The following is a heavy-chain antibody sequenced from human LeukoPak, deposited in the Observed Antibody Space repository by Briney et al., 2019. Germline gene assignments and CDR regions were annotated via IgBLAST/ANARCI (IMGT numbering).Heavy chain of an antibody. CDR1: GYTFNSYD. Sequence: ASVKVSCKASGYTFNSYDINWVRQATGQGLEWMGWMNPHSGNTGYAQKFQGRVTMTRNTSISTAYMDLSSLRSEDTAVYYCARNYYDSSVYYSGFDYWAQGPLVTVPS. D-gene: IGHD3-22*01. V-gene: IGHV1-8*01. J-gene: IGHJ4*02. CDR2: MNPHSGNT. CDR3: ARNYYDSSVYYSGFDY.